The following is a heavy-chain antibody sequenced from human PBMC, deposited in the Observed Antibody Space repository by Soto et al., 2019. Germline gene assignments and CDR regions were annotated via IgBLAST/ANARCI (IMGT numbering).Heavy chain of an antibody. V-gene: IGHV3-33*01. CDR3: ARDLGYYSYGMDV. Sequence: PGGSLRLSCAASGFTFTTYGMHWVRQAPGKWLEWVAVIWYDGSNIYYAASVKGRFIISRDTSKNTLYLQMNSLRAEDTALYYCARDLGYYSYGMDVWGQGXTVTVYS. CDR2: IWYDGSNI. J-gene: IGHJ6*02. CDR1: GFTFTTYG.